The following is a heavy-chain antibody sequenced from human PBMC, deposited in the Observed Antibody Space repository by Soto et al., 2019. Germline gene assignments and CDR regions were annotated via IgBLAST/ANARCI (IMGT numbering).Heavy chain of an antibody. J-gene: IGHJ4*02. Sequence: QVQLVESGGGVVQPGRSLRLSCAASGFTFSSYGMHWVRQAPGKGLEWVAVISYDGSNKYYADSVKGRFTISRDNSKNTLYLQMNSLRAEDTAVYYCAKLGHGNWGFDYWGQGTLVTVSS. CDR2: ISYDGSNK. CDR1: GFTFSSYG. CDR3: AKLGHGNWGFDY. D-gene: IGHD7-27*01. V-gene: IGHV3-30*18.